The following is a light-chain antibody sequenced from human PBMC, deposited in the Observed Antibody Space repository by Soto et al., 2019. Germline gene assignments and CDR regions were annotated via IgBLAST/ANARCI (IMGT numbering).Light chain of an antibody. CDR1: QSVGSN. CDR3: QQYKNGWA. CDR2: GAS. J-gene: IGKJ1*01. Sequence: EIVMTQSPATLSVSPGERATLSCRASQSVGSNLAWYQQKPGQAPRLLIYGASTRATGIPARFSGSGSGTEFTLTISSLQSEDFAVYYCQQYKNGWAFGQGTKVEI. V-gene: IGKV3-15*01.